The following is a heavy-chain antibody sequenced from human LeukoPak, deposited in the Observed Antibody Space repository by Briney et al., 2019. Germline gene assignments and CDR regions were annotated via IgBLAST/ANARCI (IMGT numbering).Heavy chain of an antibody. CDR2: IYHSGST. CDR3: ARAPIYSYGYDY. J-gene: IGHJ4*02. D-gene: IGHD5-18*01. Sequence: PSQTLSPTCAVSGGSISSGGYSWSWIRQPPGKGLEWIGYIYHSGSTYYNPSLKSRVTISVDRSKNQFSLKLSSVTAADTAVYYCARAPIYSYGYDYWGQGTLVTVSS. V-gene: IGHV4-30-2*01. CDR1: GGSISSGGYS.